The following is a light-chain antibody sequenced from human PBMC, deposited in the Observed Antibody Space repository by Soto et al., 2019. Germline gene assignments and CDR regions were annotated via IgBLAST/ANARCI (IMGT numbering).Light chain of an antibody. V-gene: IGKV3-15*01. CDR1: QSVSRS. CDR3: QQYNNWPPFT. J-gene: IGKJ3*01. CDR2: GAS. Sequence: EIVMTQSPATLSVSPGERVTLSCRASQSVSRSLAWYQQKPGQAPRLLIYGASTRATGIAARFSGSGSGTGFTLTISSLQSEDFAVYYCQQYNNWPPFTFGPGTKVDIK.